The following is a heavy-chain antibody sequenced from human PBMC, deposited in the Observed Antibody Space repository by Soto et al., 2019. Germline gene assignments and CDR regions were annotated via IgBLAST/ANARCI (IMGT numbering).Heavy chain of an antibody. Sequence: SETMSLTCDVSVEPMTGGYYWGWIRQSPGKGLEWIGSIYYGGTTYYNPSLRSRLAISIDTSKNQFSLRLTSVTAADTALYFCARGWYYFDFWGRGTLVTVSS. V-gene: IGHV4-38-2*01. D-gene: IGHD2-15*01. CDR2: IYYGGTT. CDR3: ARGWYYFDF. J-gene: IGHJ4*02. CDR1: VEPMTGGYY.